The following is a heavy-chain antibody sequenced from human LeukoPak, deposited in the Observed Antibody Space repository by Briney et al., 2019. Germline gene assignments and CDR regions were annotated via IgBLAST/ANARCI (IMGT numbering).Heavy chain of an antibody. CDR1: GYTFTNYG. J-gene: IGHJ1*01. CDR2: ISAYNGHT. D-gene: IGHD3-22*01. Sequence: GASVKVSCKTSGYTFTNYGVTWVRQAPGEGLEWMGWISAYNGHTKYAQRLQGRVTMTTDTSTSTAYMELSRLRSDDTAVYYCARPSYDSSDYEYFQHWGQGTLVTVSS. V-gene: IGHV1-18*01. CDR3: ARPSYDSSDYEYFQH.